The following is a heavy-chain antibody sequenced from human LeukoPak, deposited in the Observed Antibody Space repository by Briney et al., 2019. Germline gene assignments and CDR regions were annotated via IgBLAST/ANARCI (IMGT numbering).Heavy chain of an antibody. J-gene: IGHJ3*02. V-gene: IGHV3-53*01. Sequence: GGSLRLSCAASGFTVSSNYMNWVRQAPGKGLEWVSIIYSGGTTYYADSVKGRFTISRDNSKNTLYLQMDSLRVEDTAVYYCAGPTSGQSFDIWGQGTMVTVSS. CDR1: GFTVSSNY. D-gene: IGHD6-19*01. CDR3: AGPTSGQSFDI. CDR2: IYSGGTT.